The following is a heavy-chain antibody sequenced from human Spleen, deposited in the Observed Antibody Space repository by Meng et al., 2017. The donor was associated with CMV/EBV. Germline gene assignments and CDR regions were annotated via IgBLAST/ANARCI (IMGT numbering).Heavy chain of an antibody. D-gene: IGHD3-3*01. CDR1: GFTFGDYA. J-gene: IGHJ6*02. CDR3: TRGSITIFGVADYYYYGMDV. V-gene: IGHV3-49*04. CDR2: IRSKAYGGTT. Sequence: GGSLRLSCTASGFTFGDYAMSWVRQAPGKGLEWVGFIRSKAYGGTTEYAASVKGRFTISRDDSKSIAYLQMNSLKTEDTAVYYCTRGSITIFGVADYYYYGMDVWGQGTTVTVSS.